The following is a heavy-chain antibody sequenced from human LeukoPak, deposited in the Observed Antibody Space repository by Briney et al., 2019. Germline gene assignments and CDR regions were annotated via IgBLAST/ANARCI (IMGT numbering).Heavy chain of an antibody. CDR3: ARQAGGNSGPFDY. D-gene: IGHD4-23*01. CDR1: GGSISSINSNY. J-gene: IGHJ4*02. V-gene: IGHV4-59*08. Sequence: SETLPLTCTVSGGSISSINSNYCSWIRQPPGKGLEWIGYIYNSGSTNYNPSLKSRVTISVDTSKNQFSLKLSSVTAADTAVYYCARQAGGNSGPFDYWGQGTVVTVSS. CDR2: IYNSGST.